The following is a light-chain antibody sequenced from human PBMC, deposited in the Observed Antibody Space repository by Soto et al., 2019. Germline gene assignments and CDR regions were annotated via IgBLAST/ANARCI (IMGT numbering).Light chain of an antibody. J-gene: IGKJ1*01. Sequence: EIVLTQSPGTLSLSPGERATLSCRASQSVSSNYLAWYQQKPGQAPKLPIYGASSGATGIPDRFSGSGSGTDFTLTISRLEPEDFAVYYCQQYGSSPRTFGQGTKVDIK. V-gene: IGKV3-20*01. CDR1: QSVSSNY. CDR3: QQYGSSPRT. CDR2: GAS.